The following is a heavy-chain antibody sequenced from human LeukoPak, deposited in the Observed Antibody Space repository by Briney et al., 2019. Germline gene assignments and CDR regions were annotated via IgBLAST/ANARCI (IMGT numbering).Heavy chain of an antibody. CDR3: AKDMGMGSGWFFFDY. J-gene: IGHJ4*02. CDR2: ISGSGGST. Sequence: PGGSLRLSCAASGFTFNSYAMSWVRQAPGKGLEWVSAISGSGGSTYYADSVKGRFTISRDNSKNTLYLQMNSLRAEDTAVSYCAKDMGMGSGWFFFDYWGQGTLVNVSS. D-gene: IGHD6-19*01. CDR1: GFTFNSYA. V-gene: IGHV3-23*01.